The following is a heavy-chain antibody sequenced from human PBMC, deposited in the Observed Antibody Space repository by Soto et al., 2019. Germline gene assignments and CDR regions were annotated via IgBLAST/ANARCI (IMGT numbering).Heavy chain of an antibody. Sequence: EVQLLEAGGNLIQPGGSLRLPCAASGFTFSSYAMSWVRQAPGQGLEWLSAISGPGATIYYADSVKGRFTISRDNSKNTLYLQMNSLTAEDTAVYYCAKMLTMVRGVTGLRDFDFWGQGTLVTVSS. D-gene: IGHD3-10*01. J-gene: IGHJ4*02. CDR1: GFTFSSYA. V-gene: IGHV3-23*01. CDR3: AKMLTMVRGVTGLRDFDF. CDR2: ISGPGATI.